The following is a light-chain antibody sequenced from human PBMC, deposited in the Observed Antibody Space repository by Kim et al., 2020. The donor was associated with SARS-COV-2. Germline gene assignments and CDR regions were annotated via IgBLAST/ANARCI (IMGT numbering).Light chain of an antibody. CDR1: QSVSSY. V-gene: IGKV3-11*01. Sequence: LFPGERVPRSCRASQSVSSYLAWFQQKRGQPPRLLIYDAFNRATGIPAKFSGSGSGTDFTLTISSLEPEDFAVYYCQQRSNWPWTFGQGTKVDIK. CDR2: DAF. J-gene: IGKJ1*01. CDR3: QQRSNWPWT.